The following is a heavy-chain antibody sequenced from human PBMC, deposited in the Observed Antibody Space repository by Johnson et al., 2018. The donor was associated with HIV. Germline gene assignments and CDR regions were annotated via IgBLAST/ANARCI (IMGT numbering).Heavy chain of an antibody. CDR2: IRFDETIK. Sequence: QVQLVESGGGVVQPGGSLRLSCAASGFTFNNYGMHWVRQSPGKGLEWVAFIRFDETIKYYGDSVKGRFTISRDNSKNTLYLQMNSLRVEDTAVYYCAKAVGGDAFDIWGQGTMVTVSS. CDR3: AKAVGGDAFDI. D-gene: IGHD1-26*01. V-gene: IGHV3-30*02. CDR1: GFTFNNYG. J-gene: IGHJ3*02.